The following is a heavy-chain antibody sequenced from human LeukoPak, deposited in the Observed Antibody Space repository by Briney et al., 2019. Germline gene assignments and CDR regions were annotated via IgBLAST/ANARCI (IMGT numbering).Heavy chain of an antibody. CDR2: ISWNSGSI. D-gene: IGHD6-19*01. V-gene: IGHV3-9*01. CDR3: AKDNRRHYTSGPNPDSLH. Sequence: QSGRSLRLSCAGSGFIFNNYAMHWVRQPPGKGLEWVSGISWNSGSIDYADSVKGRFTISRDNAKNSLYLQMNSLRVEDTAFYYCAKDNRRHYTSGPNPDSLHWGQGALVTVSP. J-gene: IGHJ4*02. CDR1: GFIFNNYA.